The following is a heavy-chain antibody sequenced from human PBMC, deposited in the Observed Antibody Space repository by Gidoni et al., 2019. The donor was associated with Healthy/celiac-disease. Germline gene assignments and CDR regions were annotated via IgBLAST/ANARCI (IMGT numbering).Heavy chain of an antibody. Sequence: EVQLLESGGGLVEPGGSLRLSCADSGFTFSSYAMSWVRQAPGKGLEWVSAMSGSGGSTYYADSVKGRFTISRDNSKNTLYLQMNSLRSEDTAVYYCANPWGLTTPHDAFDIWGQGTMVTVSS. CDR2: MSGSGGST. J-gene: IGHJ3*02. CDR1: GFTFSSYA. V-gene: IGHV3-23*01. D-gene: IGHD3-16*01. CDR3: ANPWGLTTPHDAFDI.